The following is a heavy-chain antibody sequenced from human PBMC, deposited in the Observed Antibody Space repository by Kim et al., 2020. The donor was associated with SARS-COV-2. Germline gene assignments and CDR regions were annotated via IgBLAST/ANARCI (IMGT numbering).Heavy chain of an antibody. D-gene: IGHD3-10*01. CDR3: ARDKGLWGKSEFDY. V-gene: IGHV3-21*05. CDR2: INSSSSDM. CDR1: GFTFSDYS. Sequence: GESLRLSCAASGFTFSDYSFNWVRQAPGRGLEWISCINSSSSDMHYADSVKGRFIISRDDAKNSLYLQMNSLRAEDTAVYYCARDKGLWGKSEFDYWGQGTLVTVSS. J-gene: IGHJ4*02.